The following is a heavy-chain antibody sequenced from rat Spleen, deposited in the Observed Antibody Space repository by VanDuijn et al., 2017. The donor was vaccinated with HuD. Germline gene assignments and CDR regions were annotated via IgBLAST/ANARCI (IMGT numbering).Heavy chain of an antibody. CDR1: GFTFSNYG. CDR2: ITNSGGST. Sequence: EVQLVESGGGLVQPGRSLKLSCAASGFTFSNYGMAWVRQAPTKGLEWVASITNSGGSTYYRDSVKGRFHISRDNAKSTLYRQMDSLRSEDTATYYGTTDGYGGYSELGYYVMDAWGQGVMVTVSS. D-gene: IGHD1-11*01. V-gene: IGHV5-27*01. CDR3: TTDGYGGYSELGYYVMDA. J-gene: IGHJ2*01.